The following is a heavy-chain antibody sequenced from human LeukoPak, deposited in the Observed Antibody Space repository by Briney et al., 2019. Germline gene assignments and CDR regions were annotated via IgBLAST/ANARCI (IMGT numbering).Heavy chain of an antibody. D-gene: IGHD5-18*01. CDR1: GFTVTGYY. V-gene: IGHV1-2*02. CDR3: TRGGPEGSGYSYGSHDY. J-gene: IGHJ4*02. CDR2: INPNSGAT. Sequence: ASVKVSCKASGFTVTGYYMHWVRQAPGQGLEWMGWINPNSGATNYAQKFQGRVTMARDTSISTVYMELSRLRSDDTAVYYCTRGGPEGSGYSYGSHDYWGQGTLVTVSS.